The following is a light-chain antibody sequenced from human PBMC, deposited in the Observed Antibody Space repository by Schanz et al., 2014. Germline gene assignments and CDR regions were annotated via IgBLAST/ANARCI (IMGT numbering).Light chain of an antibody. Sequence: QSVLTQPPSASGTPGQRVTISCSGSSSNIGSNYVYWYQHLPGTAPKLLIYNNYQRPSGVPDRFSGSKSGTSVSLAISGLRSEDEADYYCSAWDDSLSGPVFGGGTKLTV. V-gene: IGLV1-47*02. J-gene: IGLJ2*01. CDR2: NNY. CDR1: SSNIGSNY. CDR3: SAWDDSLSGPV.